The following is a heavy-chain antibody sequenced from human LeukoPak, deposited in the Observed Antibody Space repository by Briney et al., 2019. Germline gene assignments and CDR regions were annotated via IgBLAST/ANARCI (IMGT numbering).Heavy chain of an antibody. CDR3: TRRAARWQFDL. D-gene: IGHD5-24*01. CDR2: VNWKTGNG. V-gene: IGHV3-9*01. CDR1: GFNFDDYA. J-gene: IGHJ2*01. Sequence: GGSLRLSCAVSGFNFDDYAMHWVRQAPGRGLEWVSGVNWKTGNGIYADSVKGRFTISRDNAKNSLYLQMSSLKAEDTALYYCTRRAARWQFDLWGRGTLLTVSS.